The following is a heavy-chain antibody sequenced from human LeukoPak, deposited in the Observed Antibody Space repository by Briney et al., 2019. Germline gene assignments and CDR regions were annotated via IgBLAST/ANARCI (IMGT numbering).Heavy chain of an antibody. V-gene: IGHV3-21*01. CDR1: GFTFSSYW. J-gene: IGHJ3*01. D-gene: IGHD3-10*01. CDR3: ARGRSITLLRGVAMSDGFDV. CDR2: IDTSGSYI. Sequence: GGSLRLSCAASGFTFSSYWMNWVRQAPGKGLEWVSFIDTSGSYIYYGDSVKGRVTISGDNAKNSLYLQMNGLRAEDTAVYYCARGRSITLLRGVAMSDGFDVWGQGAMVTVSS.